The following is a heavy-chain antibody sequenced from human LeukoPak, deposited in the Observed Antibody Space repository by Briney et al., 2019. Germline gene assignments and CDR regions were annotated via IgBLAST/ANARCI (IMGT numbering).Heavy chain of an antibody. V-gene: IGHV3-73*01. CDR1: GFTFSGSA. CDR2: IRSKANSYAT. CDR3: TSAVTTDY. Sequence: AGGSLRLSCAASGFTFSGSAMHWVRQASGKGLEWVGRIRSKANSYATAYAASVKGRFTISRDDSKNPAYLQINSLKTEDTAVYYCTSAVTTDYWGQGTLVTVSS. J-gene: IGHJ4*02. D-gene: IGHD4-17*01.